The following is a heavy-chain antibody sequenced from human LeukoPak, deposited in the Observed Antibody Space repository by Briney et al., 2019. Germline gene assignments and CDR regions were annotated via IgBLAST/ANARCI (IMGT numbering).Heavy chain of an antibody. CDR3: ARDIGLLGLPCYFDY. CDR1: GGSISSYY. D-gene: IGHD3/OR15-3a*01. V-gene: IGHV4-59*01. CDR2: IYYSGST. J-gene: IGHJ4*02. Sequence: SETLSLTCTVSGGSISSYYWSWIRQSPGKGLEWIGYIYYSGSTNYNPSLKSRVTISVDTSKNQFSLKLSSVTAADTAVYYCARDIGLLGLPCYFDYWGQGTLVTVSS.